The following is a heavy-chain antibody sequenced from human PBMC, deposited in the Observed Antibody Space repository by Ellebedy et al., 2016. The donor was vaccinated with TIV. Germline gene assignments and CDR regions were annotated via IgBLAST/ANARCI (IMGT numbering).Heavy chain of an antibody. V-gene: IGHV3-53*01. CDR2: IYSGGST. Sequence: GESLKISXAASRFIVSSNFMSWVRQAPGKGLEWVSVIYSGGSTYYADSVKGRFTISRDNSKNTLYLQMNSLSAEDTAVYYCVRGNEQLGRWGAFDYWGQGTLVTVSS. J-gene: IGHJ4*02. CDR3: VRGNEQLGRWGAFDY. CDR1: RFIVSSNF. D-gene: IGHD6-6*01.